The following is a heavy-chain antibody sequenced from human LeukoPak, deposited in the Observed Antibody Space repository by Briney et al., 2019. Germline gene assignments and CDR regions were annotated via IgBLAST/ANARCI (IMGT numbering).Heavy chain of an antibody. CDR1: GYTFTGYY. CDR2: INPNSGGT. Sequence: ASVKVSCKASGYTFTGYYMHWVRQAPGQGLEWMGWINPNSGGTNYAQKFQGRVTMTRDTSISTAYMELIGLRSDDTAVSYCATADSYGYPPVGYWGQGTLVTVSS. CDR3: ATADSYGYPPVGY. V-gene: IGHV1-2*02. J-gene: IGHJ4*02. D-gene: IGHD5-18*01.